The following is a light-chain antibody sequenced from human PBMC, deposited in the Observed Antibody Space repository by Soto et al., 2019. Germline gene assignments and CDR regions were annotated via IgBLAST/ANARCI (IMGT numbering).Light chain of an antibody. V-gene: IGKV3-20*01. CDR1: QSVSNNY. CDR3: HQYDSWT. Sequence: VSPPSAGSQSFSPGERAPLFCRASQSVSNNYLAWYQQKPGQAPRLLIYAASKRATGIPDRFSGSGSGTDLTLTISRLEPQDSAVYYRHQYDSWTGGQGTQVDIK. J-gene: IGKJ1*01. CDR2: AAS.